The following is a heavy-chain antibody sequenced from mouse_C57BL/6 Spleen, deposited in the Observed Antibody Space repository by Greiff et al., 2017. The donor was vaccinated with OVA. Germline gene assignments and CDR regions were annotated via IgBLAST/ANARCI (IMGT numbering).Heavy chain of an antibody. V-gene: IGHV1-85*01. J-gene: IGHJ4*01. Sequence: QVHVKQSGPELVKPGASVKLSCKASGYTFTSYDINWVKQRPGQGLEWIGWIYPRDGSTKYNEKFKGKATLTVDTSSSTAYMELNSLTSEDSAVYFCARTDGDYAMDYWGQVTSVTVSS. CDR1: GYTFTSYD. CDR2: IYPRDGST. CDR3: ARTDGDYAMDY.